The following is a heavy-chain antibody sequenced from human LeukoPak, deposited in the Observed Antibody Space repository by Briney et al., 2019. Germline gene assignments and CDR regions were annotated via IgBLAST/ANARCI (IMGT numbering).Heavy chain of an antibody. D-gene: IGHD2-21*02. CDR3: ARYCGPADCYSGFDY. V-gene: IGHV3-23*01. CDR1: GFTFTSYS. J-gene: IGHJ4*02. Sequence: GGPLSLSCKPSGFTFTSYSRTWIRQPPGKGLEWVSAISNIVGATYYADSVKGRFTISRDNSKNTLYLQMNSLRPEDTAVYYCARYCGPADCYSGFDYWGRGILVTVSS. CDR2: ISNIVGAT.